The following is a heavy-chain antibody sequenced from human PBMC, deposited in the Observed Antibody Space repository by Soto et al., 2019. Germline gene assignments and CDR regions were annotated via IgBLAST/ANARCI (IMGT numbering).Heavy chain of an antibody. D-gene: IGHD3-16*01. Sequence: SETLSLTCTVSGGSISSRDSYWGWIRQPPGKGLEWIGSFHYSGSTYYNPSLKSRVTISVDTSKNQLSLRVTSVTAADTAVYYCARGFGRSHFDYWGQGTLVPVSS. J-gene: IGHJ4*02. CDR3: ARGFGRSHFDY. V-gene: IGHV4-39*01. CDR2: FHYSGST. CDR1: GGSISSRDSY.